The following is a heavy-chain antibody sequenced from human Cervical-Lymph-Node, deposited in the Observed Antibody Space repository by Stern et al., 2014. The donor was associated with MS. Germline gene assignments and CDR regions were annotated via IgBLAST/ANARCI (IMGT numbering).Heavy chain of an antibody. J-gene: IGHJ5*02. Sequence: QVQLQESGPGLVKPSETLSLTCTVSGGSVSSHYWSWFRQTPGKGLEWIGYIFYRGSTNYNPPLKSRVTMSLDMSKNQSSLNLTSVTAADTAVYYCARGVNNWLDPWGQGTQVTVSS. V-gene: IGHV4-59*02. CDR2: IFYRGST. CDR1: GGSVSSHY. CDR3: ARGVNNWLDP.